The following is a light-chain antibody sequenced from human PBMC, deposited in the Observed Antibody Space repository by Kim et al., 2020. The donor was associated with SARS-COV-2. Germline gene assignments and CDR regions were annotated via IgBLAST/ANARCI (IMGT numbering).Light chain of an antibody. Sequence: GGTFTLTCGLGSGSVSTSYYPSWYQQTPGQAPRTLIYSTNTRSSGVPDRFSGSILGNKAALTITGAQADDESDYYCVLYMGSGISVFGGGTQLTVL. J-gene: IGLJ3*02. CDR2: STN. CDR3: VLYMGSGISV. CDR1: SGSVSTSYY. V-gene: IGLV8-61*01.